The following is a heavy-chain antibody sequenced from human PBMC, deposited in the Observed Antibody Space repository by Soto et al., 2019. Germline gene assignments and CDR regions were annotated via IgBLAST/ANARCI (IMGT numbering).Heavy chain of an antibody. J-gene: IGHJ6*02. D-gene: IGHD2-2*02. V-gene: IGHV3-33*01. CDR3: AREDIVVVPAAIGGYYCGMDA. Sequence: GGSLRLSCAASGFTFSSYGMHWARQAPGKGLEWVAVIWYDGSNKYYADSVKGRFTISRDNSKNTLYLQMNSLRAEDTAVYYCAREDIVVVPAAIGGYYCGMDAWGQGTTVTVSS. CDR1: GFTFSSYG. CDR2: IWYDGSNK.